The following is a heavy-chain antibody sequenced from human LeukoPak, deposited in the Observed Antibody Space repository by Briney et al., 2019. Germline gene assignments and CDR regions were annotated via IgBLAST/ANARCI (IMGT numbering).Heavy chain of an antibody. D-gene: IGHD6-13*01. CDR1: GYTFTSYG. J-gene: IGHJ6*03. V-gene: IGHV1-18*01. CDR2: ISAYNGNT. Sequence: ASVKVSCKASGYTFTSYGISWVRQAPGQGLEWMGWISAYNGNTNYAQKLQGRVTMTTDTSTSTAYMELRSLRSDDTAVYYCVRVTYSSSWDGFDGPYYYMDVWGKGTTVTVSS. CDR3: VRVTYSSSWDGFDGPYYYMDV.